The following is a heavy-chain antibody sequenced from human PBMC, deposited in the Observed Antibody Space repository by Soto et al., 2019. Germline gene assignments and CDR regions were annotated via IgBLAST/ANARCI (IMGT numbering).Heavy chain of an antibody. V-gene: IGHV3-30-3*01. CDR3: AREIAVAGPFDY. Sequence: QVQLVESGGGVVQPGRSLRLSCAASGFTFSSYAMHWVRQAPGKGLEWVAVISYDGSNKYYADSVKGRFTISRDKSKNTLYLQMNSLRAEDTAVYYCAREIAVAGPFDYWGQGTLVTVSS. J-gene: IGHJ4*02. CDR2: ISYDGSNK. D-gene: IGHD6-19*01. CDR1: GFTFSSYA.